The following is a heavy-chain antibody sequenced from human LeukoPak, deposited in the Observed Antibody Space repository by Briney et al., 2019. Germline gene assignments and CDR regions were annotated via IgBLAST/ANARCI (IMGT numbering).Heavy chain of an antibody. V-gene: IGHV1-18*04. J-gene: IGHJ4*02. CDR1: GYTFTGYY. CDR3: ARDPGLVATINFDY. Sequence: ASVKVSCKASGYTFTGYYMHWVRQAPGQGLEWMGWISAYNGNTNYAQKLQGRVTMTTDTSTSTAYMELRSLRSDDTAVYYCARDPGLVATINFDYWGQGTLVTVSS. D-gene: IGHD5-12*01. CDR2: ISAYNGNT.